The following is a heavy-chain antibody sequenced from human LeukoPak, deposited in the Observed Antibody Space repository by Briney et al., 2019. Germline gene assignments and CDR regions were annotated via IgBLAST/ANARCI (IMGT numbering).Heavy chain of an antibody. D-gene: IGHD3-9*01. V-gene: IGHV7-4-1*02. J-gene: IGHJ3*02. CDR2: INTNTGNP. CDR3: ARAFKGMTGPIDAFDI. Sequence: GASVKVSCKASGYTFTSYAMNWVRQAPGQGLEWMGWINTNTGNPTYAQGFTGRFVFSLDTSVSTTYLQISSLKAEDTAVYYCARAFKGMTGPIDAFDIWGQGTMVTVSS. CDR1: GYTFTSYA.